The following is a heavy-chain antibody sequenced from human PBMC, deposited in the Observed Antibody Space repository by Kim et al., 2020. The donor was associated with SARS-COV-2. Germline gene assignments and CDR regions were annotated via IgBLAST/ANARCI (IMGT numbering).Heavy chain of an antibody. CDR2: CK. Sequence: CKDNAVPVKSRITINPDTSKNQFSLQLNSVTPEDTAVYYCARDLGIGMDVWGQGTTVTVSS. CDR3: ARDLGIGMDV. J-gene: IGHJ6*02. V-gene: IGHV6-1*01.